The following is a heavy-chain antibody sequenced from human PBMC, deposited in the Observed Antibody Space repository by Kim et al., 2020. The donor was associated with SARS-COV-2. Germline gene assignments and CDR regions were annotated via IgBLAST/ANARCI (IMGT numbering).Heavy chain of an antibody. V-gene: IGHV7-4-1*02. J-gene: IGHJ4*02. Sequence: ASVKVSCKASGYTFTSYAMNWVRQAPGQGLEWMGCINTNTGNPTYAQGFTGRFVFSLDTSVSTAYLQISSLKAEDTAVYYCARDRRHTIFGVVIYSDYFDYWGQGTLVTVSS. CDR1: GYTFTSYA. CDR2: INTNTGNP. D-gene: IGHD3-3*01. CDR3: ARDRRHTIFGVVIYSDYFDY.